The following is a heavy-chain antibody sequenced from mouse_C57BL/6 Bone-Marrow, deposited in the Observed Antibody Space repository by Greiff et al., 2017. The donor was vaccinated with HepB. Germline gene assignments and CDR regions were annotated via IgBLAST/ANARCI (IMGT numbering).Heavy chain of an antibody. CDR2: IYPGSGST. CDR1: GYTFTSYW. CDR3: ALDSSGYVYFDY. Sequence: VQLQQPGAELVKPGASVKMSCKASGYTFTSYWITWVKQRPGQGLEWIGDIYPGSGSTNYNEKFKSKATLTVDKSSSTAYMQLSSLTSEDSAVYYCALDSSGYVYFDYWGQGTTLTVSS. D-gene: IGHD3-2*02. J-gene: IGHJ2*01. V-gene: IGHV1-55*01.